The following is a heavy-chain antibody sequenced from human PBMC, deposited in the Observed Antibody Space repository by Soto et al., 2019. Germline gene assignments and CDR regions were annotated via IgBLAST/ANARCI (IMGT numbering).Heavy chain of an antibody. Sequence: EVQLVESGGGLVQPGGSPRLSCATSGFILSDCAMNWVRQAPGKGLEWVSYISSSSSVIDYADSVKGRFTVSRDNARNSLYLQMNSLRAEDTAVYHCARDLSWGSNWYYYMDVWGKGTTVTVSS. V-gene: IGHV3-48*01. CDR2: ISSSSSVI. CDR1: GFILSDCA. D-gene: IGHD7-27*01. CDR3: ARDLSWGSNWYYYMDV. J-gene: IGHJ6*03.